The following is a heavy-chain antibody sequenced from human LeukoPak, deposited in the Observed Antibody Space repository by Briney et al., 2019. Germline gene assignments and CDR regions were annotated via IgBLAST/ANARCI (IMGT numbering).Heavy chain of an antibody. Sequence: SETLSLTCAVSGYSISSGYFWGWIRQPPGKGLEWIGSIYHSGTTYYNPSLKSRVTISVDTSKNQFSLRLSSVTAAVTAVDYCATIVGATMVIRNWGQGTLVTVSS. CDR3: ATIVGATMVIRN. V-gene: IGHV4-38-2*01. D-gene: IGHD1-26*01. J-gene: IGHJ4*02. CDR2: IYHSGTT. CDR1: GYSISSGYF.